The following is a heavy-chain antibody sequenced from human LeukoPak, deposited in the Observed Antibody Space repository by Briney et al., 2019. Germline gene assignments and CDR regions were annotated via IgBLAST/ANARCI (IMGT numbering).Heavy chain of an antibody. D-gene: IGHD3-22*01. V-gene: IGHV4-59*08. CDR2: IYYSGST. J-gene: IGHJ4*02. CDR3: ARLSIGSTYYYDSSGYYFDY. Sequence: PSETLSLTCTVSGGSISIYYWSWIRQPPGKGLEWIGYIYYSGSTNYNPSLKSRVTISVDTSKNQFSLKLSPVTAADTAVYYCARLSIGSTYYYDSSGYYFDYWGQGTLVTVSS. CDR1: GGSISIYY.